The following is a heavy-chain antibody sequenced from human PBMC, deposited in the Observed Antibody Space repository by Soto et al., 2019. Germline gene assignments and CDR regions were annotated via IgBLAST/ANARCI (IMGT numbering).Heavy chain of an antibody. D-gene: IGHD1-26*01. J-gene: IGHJ4*02. CDR2: ISYDGSNK. V-gene: IGHV3-30*18. Sequence: QVQLVESGGGVVQPGRSLRLSCAASGFTFSSYGMHWVRQAPGKGLEWVAVISYDGSNKYYADSVKGRFTISRDNSKNTLYLQMNSLRAEDTAVYYWANSGSELFDYWGQGSLVTVSS. CDR3: ANSGSELFDY. CDR1: GFTFSSYG.